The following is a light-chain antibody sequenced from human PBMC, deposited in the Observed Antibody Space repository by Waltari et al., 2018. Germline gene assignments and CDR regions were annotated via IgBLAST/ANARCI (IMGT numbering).Light chain of an antibody. CDR3: QQYYSTPYT. CDR2: WAS. Sequence: DIVMTQSPDSLAVSLGERATINCKSSQSVLYSSNNKNYLAWYPQKPGQPPKRLIYWASTRESGVPDRFSGSGSGTDFALTISSLQAEDVAVYYCQQYYSTPYTFGQGTKLEIK. J-gene: IGKJ2*01. CDR1: QSVLYSSNNKNY. V-gene: IGKV4-1*01.